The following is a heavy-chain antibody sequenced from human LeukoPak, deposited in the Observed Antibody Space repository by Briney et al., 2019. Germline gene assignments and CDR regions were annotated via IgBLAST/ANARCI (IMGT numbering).Heavy chain of an antibody. J-gene: IGHJ4*02. CDR1: GFXFNNDA. V-gene: IGHV3-23*01. CDR2: INAFGSAT. CDR3: AKEKSFTGPADD. Sequence: GGSLRLSCAASGFXFNNDAMSWVRQAPGKGLEWISDINAFGSATYYAKSVKGRFTISRDNSNNILYLQMNSLRVEDTALYYCAKEKSFTGPADDWGQGTLVTVSS. D-gene: IGHD1-14*01.